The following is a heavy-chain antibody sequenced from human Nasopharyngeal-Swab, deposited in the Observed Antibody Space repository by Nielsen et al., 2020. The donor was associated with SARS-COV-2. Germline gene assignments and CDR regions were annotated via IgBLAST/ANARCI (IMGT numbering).Heavy chain of an antibody. CDR2: IGDSGGKT. V-gene: IGHV3-23*01. CDR1: GFTFSSYG. D-gene: IGHD6-13*01. Sequence: GESLKISCAASGFTFSSYGMSWVRQAPGKGLEWVSGIGDSGGKTYYADSVKGRFTISRDNSKNTLNLQMNSLRVEDTAIYYCAKDRQQLANFDYWGQGTLVTVSS. J-gene: IGHJ4*02. CDR3: AKDRQQLANFDY.